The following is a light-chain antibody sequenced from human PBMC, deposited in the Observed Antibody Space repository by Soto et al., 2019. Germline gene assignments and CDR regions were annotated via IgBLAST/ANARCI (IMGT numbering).Light chain of an antibody. J-gene: IGKJ3*01. CDR1: QSVTSN. Sequence: EIVLTQSPATLSLSPGERATLSCRASQSVTSNLDWYQQKPGQAPRLLIYDASNRATGIPARFSGSGSGTDFTLTISSLEPEDFAVYYCQQRNNWPTFGPGTKVDIK. V-gene: IGKV3-11*01. CDR2: DAS. CDR3: QQRNNWPT.